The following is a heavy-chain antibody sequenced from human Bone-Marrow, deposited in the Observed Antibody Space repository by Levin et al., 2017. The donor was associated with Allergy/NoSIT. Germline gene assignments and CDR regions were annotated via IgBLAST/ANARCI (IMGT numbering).Heavy chain of an antibody. CDR3: ARGVRRRPRIDY. J-gene: IGHJ4*02. V-gene: IGHV4-34*01. D-gene: IGHD3-10*01. CDR1: GGSFSGYY. CDR2: INHSGST. Sequence: GSLRLSCAVYGGSFSGYYWSWIRQPPGKGLEWIGEINHSGSTNYNPSLKSRVTISVDTSKNQFSLKLSSVTAADTAVYYCARGVRRRPRIDYWGQGTLVTVSS.